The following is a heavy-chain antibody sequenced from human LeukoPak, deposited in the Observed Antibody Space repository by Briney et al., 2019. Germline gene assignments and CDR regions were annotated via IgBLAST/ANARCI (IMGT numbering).Heavy chain of an antibody. CDR2: ISYDGSNK. D-gene: IGHD5-18*01. CDR1: GFTFSSYA. CDR3: ARGTAMVPIDY. Sequence: PGGSLRLSCAASGFTFSSYAMHWVRQAPGKGLEWVAVISYDGSNKYYADSVKGRFTISRDNSKNTLYLQMNSLRAEDTAVYYCARGTAMVPIDYWGQGTLVTASS. V-gene: IGHV3-30-3*01. J-gene: IGHJ4*02.